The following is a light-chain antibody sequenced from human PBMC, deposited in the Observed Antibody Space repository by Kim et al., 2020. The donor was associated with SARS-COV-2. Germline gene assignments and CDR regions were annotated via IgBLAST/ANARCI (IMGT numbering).Light chain of an antibody. V-gene: IGKV3-15*01. J-gene: IGKJ1*01. CDR2: GAS. CDR3: QHYNNWPLT. CDR1: QSVSGH. Sequence: PGESAPLSRRAGQSVSGHLAWDQRKPGQAPRLLIYGASTRATGIPARCSGGGSGTEFTLTISSLQSEDFAVYYCQHYNNWPLTFGQGTRVDIK.